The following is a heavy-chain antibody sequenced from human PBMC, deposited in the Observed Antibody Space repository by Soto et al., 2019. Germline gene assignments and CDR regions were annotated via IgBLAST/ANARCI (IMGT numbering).Heavy chain of an antibody. J-gene: IGHJ6*02. CDR3: ARGKGLRYFDWLLSPNYYYYGMDV. D-gene: IGHD3-9*01. Sequence: QVPLVQSGAEVKKPGASVKVSCKASGYTFTSYGISWVRQAPGQGLEWMGWISAYNGNTNYAQKLQGRVTMTTDTSTSTAYMELRSLRSDDTAVYYCARGKGLRYFDWLLSPNYYYYGMDVWGQGTTVTVSS. CDR2: ISAYNGNT. V-gene: IGHV1-18*01. CDR1: GYTFTSYG.